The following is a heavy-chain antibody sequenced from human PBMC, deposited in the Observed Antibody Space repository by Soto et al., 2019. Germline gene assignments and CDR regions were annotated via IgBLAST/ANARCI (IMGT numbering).Heavy chain of an antibody. D-gene: IGHD6-19*01. CDR3: AKDAGYSSGWYVY. CDR1: GFTFSSYA. CDR2: VSGGGGST. Sequence: PGGSLRLSCAGSGFTFSSYAMSWVRQAPGKGLEWVSAVSGGGGSTYYVDSVKGRFTIFRDNSKNTLYLQMNSLRAEDTAVYYCAKDAGYSSGWYVYWGQGTLVTVSS. V-gene: IGHV3-23*01. J-gene: IGHJ4*02.